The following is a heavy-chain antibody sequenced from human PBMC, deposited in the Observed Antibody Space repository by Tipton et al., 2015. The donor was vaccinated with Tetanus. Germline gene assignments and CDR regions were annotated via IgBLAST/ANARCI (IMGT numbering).Heavy chain of an antibody. V-gene: IGHV4-59*01. D-gene: IGHD2-2*01. CDR2: IYYSGNT. J-gene: IGHJ5*02. CDR3: ARDLRRYQQNNWFDP. CDR1: GDSISFYY. Sequence: LRLSCTVSGDSISFYYWSWIRQPPGKGLEWIGYIYYSGNTKYNPSLKSRVTMSVDTSKNQFSLNLTSVTPADTAVYYCARDLRRYQQNNWFDPWGQGTLVTVSP.